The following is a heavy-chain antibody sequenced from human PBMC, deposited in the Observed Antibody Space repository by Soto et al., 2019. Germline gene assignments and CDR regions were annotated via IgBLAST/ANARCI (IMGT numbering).Heavy chain of an antibody. D-gene: IGHD6-19*01. CDR1: GFIVSNHE. CDR3: ARSGYSSAWYTAFDS. Sequence: GGSLRLCCTASGFIVSNHEVNWVRQAPGKGLEWLSYIYSDGTTYYAESVKGRFTVSRDNAENSVHLQMSSLRAEDTAMYYCARSGYSSAWYTAFDSWSQGILVTVSS. V-gene: IGHV3-48*03. J-gene: IGHJ4*02. CDR2: IYSDGTT.